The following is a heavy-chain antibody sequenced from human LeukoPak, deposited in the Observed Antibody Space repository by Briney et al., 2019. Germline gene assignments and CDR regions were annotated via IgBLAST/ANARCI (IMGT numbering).Heavy chain of an antibody. V-gene: IGHV1-69*05. CDR2: IFPIFGTA. CDR3: AIGDKHVRFAFDI. J-gene: IGHJ3*02. CDR1: GGTFSSYA. Sequence: GASVKVSCTASGGTFSSYAISWVRQAPGQGLEWMGGIFPIFGTANYAQKFQGRVTITTDESTSTAYMQLSSLRSEDTAVYYCAIGDKHVRFAFDIWGQGTMVTVSS. D-gene: IGHD3-10*01.